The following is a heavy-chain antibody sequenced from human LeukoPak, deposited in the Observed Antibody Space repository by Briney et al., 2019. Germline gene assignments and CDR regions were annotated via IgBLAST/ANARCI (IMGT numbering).Heavy chain of an antibody. J-gene: IGHJ4*01. Sequence: QSGGSLRLSCAVSGFTFGDYWMNWVRQAPGKGLEWVASINQNGGEKSYVDSVKGRFTISRDNPKNSLYLQMSSLRAEDTAVYYCARDGTAAGLYFDLWGQGTLVTVSS. CDR2: INQNGGEK. CDR1: GFTFGDYW. CDR3: ARDGTAAGLYFDL. D-gene: IGHD6-13*01. V-gene: IGHV3-7*01.